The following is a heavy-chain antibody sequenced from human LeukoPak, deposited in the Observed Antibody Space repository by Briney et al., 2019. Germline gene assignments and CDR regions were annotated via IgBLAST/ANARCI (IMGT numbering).Heavy chain of an antibody. CDR2: INQSGST. CDR3: ASGRRSGSCTNGVCWTGSVYYFDY. Sequence: PSETLSLTCTVSGGSISGYYWSCIRQPPREGLECIWEINQSGSTNYNPSLKSRVTIPVDTSKNQFSLKLSSVTAADTAVYYCASGRRSGSCTNGVCWTGSVYYFDYWGQGTLVTVSS. CDR1: GGSISGYY. V-gene: IGHV4-34*01. J-gene: IGHJ4*02. D-gene: IGHD2-8*01.